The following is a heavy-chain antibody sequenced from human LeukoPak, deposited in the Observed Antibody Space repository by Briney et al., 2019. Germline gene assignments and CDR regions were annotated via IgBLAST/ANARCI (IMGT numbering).Heavy chain of an antibody. J-gene: IGHJ4*02. D-gene: IGHD6-6*01. CDR3: ASSSIAAPVGY. Sequence: SQTLSLTCTVSGGSISSGSYYWSWIRQPAGKGLEWIGRIYTSGSTNYNPSLKSRVTMSVDTSKNQFSLKLSSVTAADTAVYYCASSSIAAPVGYWGQGTLVTVSS. CDR2: IYTSGST. CDR1: GGSISSGSYY. V-gene: IGHV4-61*02.